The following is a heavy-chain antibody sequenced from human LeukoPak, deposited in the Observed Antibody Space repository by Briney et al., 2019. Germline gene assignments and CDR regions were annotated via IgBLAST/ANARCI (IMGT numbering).Heavy chain of an antibody. CDR3: ARDGLHLGLGAFDI. V-gene: IGHV3-21*01. J-gene: IGHJ3*02. D-gene: IGHD3-16*01. CDR1: GFTFSSYS. CDR2: TSSSSSYI. Sequence: GGSLRLSCAASGFTFSSYSMNWVRQAPGKGLEWVSSTSSSSSYIYYADSVKGRFPISRDNAKNSLYLQMNSLRAEDTAVYYCARDGLHLGLGAFDIWGQGTMVTVSS.